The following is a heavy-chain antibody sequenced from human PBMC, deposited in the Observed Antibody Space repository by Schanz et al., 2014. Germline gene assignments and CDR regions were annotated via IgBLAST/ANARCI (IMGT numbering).Heavy chain of an antibody. D-gene: IGHD4-17*01. V-gene: IGHV3-11*06. CDR3: ARDAVTSVLTPGFYY. J-gene: IGHJ4*02. CDR2: ISDSGDST. Sequence: VQLVESGGGLIKPGGSLRLSCLASGFTFSDYYMSWIRQAPGKGLEWVSDISDSGDSTHYAESVKGRFTISRDNAKNTFYLHMNSLRNEDTAVYYCARDAVTSVLTPGFYYWGQGTLDTVSS. CDR1: GFTFSDYY.